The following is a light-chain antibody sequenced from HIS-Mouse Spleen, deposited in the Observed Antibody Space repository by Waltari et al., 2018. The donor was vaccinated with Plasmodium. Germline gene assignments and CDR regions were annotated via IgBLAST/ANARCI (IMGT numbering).Light chain of an antibody. CDR3: QQRSNWPRVLT. Sequence: EIVLTQSTATLSLSPGERATLSCRASQSVSSYLAWYQQKPGQAPRLLIYDTSNRATGIPARFSGSGSGTDFTLTISSLEPEDFAVYYCQQRSNWPRVLTFGGGTKVEIK. CDR1: QSVSSY. CDR2: DTS. V-gene: IGKV3-11*01. J-gene: IGKJ4*01.